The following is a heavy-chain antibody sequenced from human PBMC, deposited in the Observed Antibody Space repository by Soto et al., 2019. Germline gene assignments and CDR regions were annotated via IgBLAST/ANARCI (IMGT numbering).Heavy chain of an antibody. Sequence: PGGSLRLSCAASGFTFSSYGMHWVRQAPGKGLEWVAVISYDGSNKYYADSVKGRFTISRDNSKNTLYLQMNSLRAEDTAVYYCAKDLYDSSGYPLDYYGMDVWGQGTTVTVSS. J-gene: IGHJ6*02. CDR3: AKDLYDSSGYPLDYYGMDV. CDR1: GFTFSSYG. CDR2: ISYDGSNK. D-gene: IGHD3-22*01. V-gene: IGHV3-30*18.